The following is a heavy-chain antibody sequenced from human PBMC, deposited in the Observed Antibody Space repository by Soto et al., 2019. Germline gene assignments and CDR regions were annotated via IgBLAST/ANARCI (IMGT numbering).Heavy chain of an antibody. Sequence: SQTLSLTCAISGDSVSSNSAAWNWIRQSPSRGLEWLGRTYYRSKWYNDYAVSVKSRITINPDTSKNQFSLQLNSVTPEDTAVNYCARVSSGWYRGFPEPFDYWGQGALVTVSS. V-gene: IGHV6-1*01. CDR1: GDSVSSNSAA. D-gene: IGHD6-19*01. J-gene: IGHJ4*02. CDR2: TYYRSKWYN. CDR3: ARVSSGWYRGFPEPFDY.